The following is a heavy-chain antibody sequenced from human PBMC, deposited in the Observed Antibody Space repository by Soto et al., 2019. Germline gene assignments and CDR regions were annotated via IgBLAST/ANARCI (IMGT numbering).Heavy chain of an antibody. CDR1: GGSVSSGSYY. V-gene: IGHV4-61*01. Sequence: QVQLQESGPGLVKPSETLSLTCTVSGGSVSSGSYYWSWIRQPPGKGLEWIGYIYYSGSTNYNPSLNSRVTISVDTSKNQFSLKLSSVTAADTAVYDCARRSRYYYYGMDVWGQGTTVTVSS. J-gene: IGHJ6*02. CDR2: IYYSGST. CDR3: ARRSRYYYYGMDV.